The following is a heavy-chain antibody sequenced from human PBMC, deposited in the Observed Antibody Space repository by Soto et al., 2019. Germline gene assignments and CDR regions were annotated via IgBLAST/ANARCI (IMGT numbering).Heavy chain of an antibody. Sequence: EVQLVQSGAEVKKPGASLGISCKGSGYSFTSYWISWVRQMPGKGLVWLGRIDPVDSYTNYSLCFQGHLTISADKSISTAYLQWSRLKASDTAMYYCARLQAAAVDKDLTFDYWGQGTLVTVST. CDR3: ARLQAAAVDKDLTFDY. CDR1: GYSFTSYW. J-gene: IGHJ4*02. D-gene: IGHD6-13*01. CDR2: IDPVDSYT. V-gene: IGHV5-10-1*01.